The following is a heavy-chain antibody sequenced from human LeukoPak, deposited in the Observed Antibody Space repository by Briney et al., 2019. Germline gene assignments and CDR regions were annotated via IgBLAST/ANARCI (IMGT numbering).Heavy chain of an antibody. D-gene: IGHD1-7*01. CDR2: ISGSGGST. J-gene: IGHJ5*02. V-gene: IGHV3-23*01. CDR3: AKDEGELRFDP. Sequence: GGSLRLSCAASGFTISSYEMNWVRQAPGKGLEWVSAISGSGGSTYYADSVKGRFTISRDNSKNTLYLQMNSLRAEDTAVYYCAKDEGELRFDPWGQGTLVTVSS. CDR1: GFTISSYE.